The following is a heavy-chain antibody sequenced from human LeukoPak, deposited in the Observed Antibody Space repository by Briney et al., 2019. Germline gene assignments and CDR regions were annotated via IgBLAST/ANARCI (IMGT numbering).Heavy chain of an antibody. J-gene: IGHJ3*02. Sequence: SETLSLTCTVSGGSISSYYWSWIRQPPGKGLEWIGSIYYYSGSTNYNPSLKSRVTMSVDTSKNQFSLKLSSVTAADTAVYYCAREIAYDSSGYFSLAAFDIWGQGTMVTVSS. D-gene: IGHD3-22*01. V-gene: IGHV4-59*12. CDR3: AREIAYDSSGYFSLAAFDI. CDR2: IYYYSGST. CDR1: GGSISSYY.